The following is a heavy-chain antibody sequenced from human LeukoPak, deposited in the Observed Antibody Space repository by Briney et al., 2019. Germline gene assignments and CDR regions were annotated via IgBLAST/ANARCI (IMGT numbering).Heavy chain of an antibody. CDR3: AREYGYDSSGYYGMDV. CDR1: GFTFSSYW. CDR2: ISTGGGSA. Sequence: PGGSLRLSCAASGFTFSSYWMHWVRQAPGKGLEWVSTISTGGGSAYYADSVKGRFTISRDNSKTTLYLQMNGLRAEDTAVYYCAREYGYDSSGYYGMDVWGQGTTVTVSS. V-gene: IGHV3-23*01. J-gene: IGHJ6*02. D-gene: IGHD3-22*01.